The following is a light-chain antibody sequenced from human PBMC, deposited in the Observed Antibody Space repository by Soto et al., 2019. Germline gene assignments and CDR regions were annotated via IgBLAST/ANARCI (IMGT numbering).Light chain of an antibody. CDR3: QQYGGSPPKLT. J-gene: IGKJ4*01. V-gene: IGKV3-20*01. CDR1: QSVRSSY. CDR2: GAS. Sequence: EVVLTQSPGTLSLPPGERATLSCRASQSVRSSYFAWYQQKPGQAPRLLIYGASSRATGIPDRFSGSGSETDLTLTISRLEPEDSAVYYCQQYGGSPPKLTFGGGTKVEIK.